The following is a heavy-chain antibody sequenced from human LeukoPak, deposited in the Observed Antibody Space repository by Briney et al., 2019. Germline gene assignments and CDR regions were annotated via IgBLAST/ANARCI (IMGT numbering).Heavy chain of an antibody. J-gene: IGHJ6*02. CDR2: IYYSGST. Sequence: PSETLSLTCAVYGGSFSGDYWSWIRQPPGKGLEWIGYIYYSGSTNYNPSLKSRVTISVDTSKNQFSLKLSSVTAADTAVYYCARVSPSYYYGMDVWGQGTTVTVSS. D-gene: IGHD5/OR15-5a*01. V-gene: IGHV4-59*08. CDR3: ARVSPSYYYGMDV. CDR1: GGSFSGDY.